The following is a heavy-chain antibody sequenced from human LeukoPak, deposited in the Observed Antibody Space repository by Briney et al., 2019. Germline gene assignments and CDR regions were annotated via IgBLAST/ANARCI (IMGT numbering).Heavy chain of an antibody. CDR2: ISYSGST. Sequence: PSQTLSLTCTVSGASISSGGYFWSWNRQPPGKGLEWIGYISYSGSTNYNPSLKSRITISLDTSKNQFSLKLSSVTAADTAVYYCAREGGGGLGSPVWGQGTLVTVSS. CDR1: GASISSGGYF. V-gene: IGHV4-61*08. J-gene: IGHJ4*02. CDR3: AREGGGGLGSPV. D-gene: IGHD3-10*01.